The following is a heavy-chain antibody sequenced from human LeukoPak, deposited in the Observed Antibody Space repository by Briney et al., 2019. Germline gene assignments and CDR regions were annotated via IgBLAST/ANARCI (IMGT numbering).Heavy chain of an antibody. Sequence: GGSLRLSCAASGFTFSSYAMSWVRQAPGKGLEWVSAISGSGGSTYYADSVKGRFTISRDNSKNTLYLQMNSPRAEDTAVYYCAKMYMVRGVIMSGTFDYWGQGTLVTVSS. D-gene: IGHD3-10*01. CDR1: GFTFSSYA. V-gene: IGHV3-23*01. J-gene: IGHJ4*02. CDR2: ISGSGGST. CDR3: AKMYMVRGVIMSGTFDY.